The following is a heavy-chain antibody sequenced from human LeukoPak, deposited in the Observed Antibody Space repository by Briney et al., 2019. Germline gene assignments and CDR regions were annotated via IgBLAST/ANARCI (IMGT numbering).Heavy chain of an antibody. CDR1: GYTFTDFY. CDR2: INTHNGGT. D-gene: IGHD3-16*01. CDR3: ARDHDYEGLKGNY. J-gene: IGHJ4*02. V-gene: IGHV1-2*06. Sequence: ASVKVSCKPFGYTFTDFYIHWVRQAPGQGLEYMGRINTHNGGTVYALQFQGRLSMTRDTSISTAYMELQSLRSEDTAVYYCARDHDYEGLKGNYWGRGTMVTVSS.